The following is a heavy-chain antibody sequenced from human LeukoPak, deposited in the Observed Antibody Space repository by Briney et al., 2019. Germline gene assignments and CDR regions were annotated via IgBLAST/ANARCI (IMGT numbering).Heavy chain of an antibody. CDR2: ISSSGSTI. D-gene: IGHD6-13*01. CDR3: ATAAADTIGYFQH. CDR1: GFTFSDYY. J-gene: IGHJ1*01. V-gene: IGHV3-11*01. Sequence: GGSLRLSCAASGFTFSDYYMSWIRQAPGKGLEWISYISSSGSTIYYADSVKGRFTISRDNAKNSLYLQMNSLRAEDTAVYYCATAAADTIGYFQHWGQGTLVTVSS.